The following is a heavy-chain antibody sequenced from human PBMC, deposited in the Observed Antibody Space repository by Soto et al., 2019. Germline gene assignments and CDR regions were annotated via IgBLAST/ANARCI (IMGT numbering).Heavy chain of an antibody. CDR2: IIPIFGTA. Sequence: ASVKVSCKASGGTFSSYAISWVRQAPGQGLEWMGGIIPIFGTANYAQKFQGRVTITADESTSTAYMELSSLRPEDTAVYYCARDSGLDLPFDYWGQGTLGTVS. CDR3: ARDSGLDLPFDY. D-gene: IGHD1-7*01. CDR1: GGTFSSYA. J-gene: IGHJ4*02. V-gene: IGHV1-69*13.